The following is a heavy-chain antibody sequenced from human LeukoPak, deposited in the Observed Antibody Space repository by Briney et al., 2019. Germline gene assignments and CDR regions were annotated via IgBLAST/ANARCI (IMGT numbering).Heavy chain of an antibody. V-gene: IGHV1-18*01. D-gene: IGHD4-17*01. CDR2: ISAYNGNT. CDR1: GYTFTSYG. CDR3: ASVGHDYVFDY. J-gene: IGHJ4*02. Sequence: ASVKVSCKASGYTFTSYGISWVRQARGQGLEWMGWISAYNGNTKYAQKLQGRVTMTTDTSTSTAYMELRSLRSDDTAVYYCASVGHDYVFDYWGQGTLVRVSS.